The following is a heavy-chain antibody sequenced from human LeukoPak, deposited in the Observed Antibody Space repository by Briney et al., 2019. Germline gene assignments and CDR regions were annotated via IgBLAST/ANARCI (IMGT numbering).Heavy chain of an antibody. V-gene: IGHV4-34*01. Sequence: SETLSLTCAVYGGSFSGYYWSWIRQPPGKGLEWIGEINHSGSTNYNPSLKSRVTISVDTSKNQFSLKLSSVTAADTAVYYCARGVRVYFDYWGQGTLVTVSS. CDR1: GGSFSGYY. CDR3: ARGVRVYFDY. CDR2: INHSGST. J-gene: IGHJ4*02.